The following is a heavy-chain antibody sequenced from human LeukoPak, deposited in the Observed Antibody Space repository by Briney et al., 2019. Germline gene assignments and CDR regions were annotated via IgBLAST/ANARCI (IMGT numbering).Heavy chain of an antibody. D-gene: IGHD3-22*01. Sequence: ASVKVSCKASGYTFTGYYMHWVRQAPGQGLEWMGWINPNSGGTNYAQKFQGRVTMTRDTSISTAYMELSRLRSDDTAVYYCARDRGSSGYYLGWFDPWGQGTLVTVSS. J-gene: IGHJ5*02. V-gene: IGHV1-2*02. CDR1: GYTFTGYY. CDR3: ARDRGSSGYYLGWFDP. CDR2: INPNSGGT.